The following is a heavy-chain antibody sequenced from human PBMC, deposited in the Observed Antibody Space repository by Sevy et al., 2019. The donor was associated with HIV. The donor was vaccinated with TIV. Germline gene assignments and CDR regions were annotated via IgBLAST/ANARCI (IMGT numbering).Heavy chain of an antibody. D-gene: IGHD7-27*01. CDR1: GFTFNKYD. CDR2: IGVRGDT. CDR3: ATEGTGEQRAGFDF. V-gene: IGHV3-13*01. J-gene: IGHJ4*02. Sequence: GGSLRLSCAVSGFTFNKYDMHWVRQPTGKGLEWLSGIGVRGDTHYPGPVKGRFTISRENAKNSLYLQMDDLRAGDTAVYYCATEGTGEQRAGFDFWGQGTLVTVSS.